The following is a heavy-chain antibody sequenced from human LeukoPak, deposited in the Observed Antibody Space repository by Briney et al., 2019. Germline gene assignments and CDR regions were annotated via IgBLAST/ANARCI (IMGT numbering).Heavy chain of an antibody. CDR2: ISGSGGST. D-gene: IGHD1-26*01. Sequence: GGPLRLSCAASGFTFSSYAMSWVRQAPGKGLEWVSAISGSGGSTYYADSVKGRFTISRDNSKNTLYLQMNSLRAEDTAVYYCAKDRIIVGATFFDYWGQGTLVTVSS. CDR1: GFTFSSYA. V-gene: IGHV3-23*01. CDR3: AKDRIIVGATFFDY. J-gene: IGHJ4*02.